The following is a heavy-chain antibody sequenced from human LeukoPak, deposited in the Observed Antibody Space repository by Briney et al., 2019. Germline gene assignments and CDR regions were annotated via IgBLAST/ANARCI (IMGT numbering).Heavy chain of an antibody. V-gene: IGHV1-18*01. D-gene: IGHD1-26*01. J-gene: IGHJ4*02. CDR2: ISAYNRNT. Sequence: ASVKVSCKASGYTFTSYGISWVRQAPGQGLEWMGWISAYNRNTNYAQKFQGRVTMTTDTFTSTAYMELRSLRSDDTAVYYCARGQWVAATYDYWGQGTLVTVSS. CDR3: ARGQWVAATYDY. CDR1: GYTFTSYG.